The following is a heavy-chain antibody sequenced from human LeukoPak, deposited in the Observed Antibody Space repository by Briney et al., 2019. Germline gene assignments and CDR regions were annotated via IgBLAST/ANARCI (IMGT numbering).Heavy chain of an antibody. CDR2: IYSGGST. V-gene: IGHV3-66*01. Sequence: GGSLRLSCAASGFTFNDYYMSWIRQAPGKGLEWVSVIYSGGSTYYADSVKGRFTISRGNSKNTLYLQMNSLRAEDTAVYYCARDKTQGYGMDVWGQGTTVTVSS. CDR3: ARDKTQGYGMDV. CDR1: GFTFNDYY. J-gene: IGHJ6*02.